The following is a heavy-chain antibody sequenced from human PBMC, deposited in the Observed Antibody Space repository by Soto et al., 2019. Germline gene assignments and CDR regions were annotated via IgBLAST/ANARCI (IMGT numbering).Heavy chain of an antibody. CDR1: GYTFTSYY. D-gene: IGHD6-6*01. J-gene: IGHJ4*02. CDR3: ARESDSSSSGGIFGY. V-gene: IGHV1-46*01. CDR2: INPSGGST. Sequence: SVKVSCKASGYTFTSYYMHCVVQAPVQGLEWMGIINPSGGSTNYAQKFQGRVTMTRGTSTSTVYMELSSLRSEDTAVYYCARESDSSSSGGIFGYWGQGTLVTVSS.